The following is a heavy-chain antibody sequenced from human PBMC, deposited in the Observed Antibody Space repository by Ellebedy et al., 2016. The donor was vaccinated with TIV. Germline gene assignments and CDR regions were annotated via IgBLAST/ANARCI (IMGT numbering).Heavy chain of an antibody. D-gene: IGHD3-9*01. CDR3: AKGRYYDILTGYYAAAFDY. V-gene: IGHV3-48*01. Sequence: GESLKISXAASGFTFSSYSMNWVRQAPGKGLEWVSYISSSSSTIYYADSVKGRFTISRDNAKNSLYLQMNSLRAEDTAVYYCAKGRYYDILTGYYAAAFDYWGQGTLVTVSS. CDR1: GFTFSSYS. CDR2: ISSSSSTI. J-gene: IGHJ4*02.